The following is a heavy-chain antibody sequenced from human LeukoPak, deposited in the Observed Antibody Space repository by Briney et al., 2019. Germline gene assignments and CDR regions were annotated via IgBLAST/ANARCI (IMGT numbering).Heavy chain of an antibody. CDR3: AKWETTHYFDY. J-gene: IGHJ4*02. CDR2: ISGSGAST. D-gene: IGHD1/OR15-1a*01. Sequence: GGSLRLSCAASGFTFSSYAMSWVRQAPGKGLEWVSLISGSGASTYYPDSVKGRFTISRDNSKNTLSLQMNSLRAEDTAVYFCAKWETTHYFDYWGQGTLVTVSS. V-gene: IGHV3-23*01. CDR1: GFTFSSYA.